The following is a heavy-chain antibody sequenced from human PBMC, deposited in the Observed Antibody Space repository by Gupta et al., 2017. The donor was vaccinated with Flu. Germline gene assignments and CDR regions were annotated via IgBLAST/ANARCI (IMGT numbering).Heavy chain of an antibody. D-gene: IGHD2-21*02. CDR2: IYPDDSEA. V-gene: IGHV5-51*01. Sequence: PGKGLEWMGIIYPDDSEAKDSPSFQGRVTISVDRSTSAAYLQWNNLETSDTAMYYCARLVGTILPTGASNWFDPWGQGSLVTVSP. CDR3: ARLVGTILPTGASNWFDP. J-gene: IGHJ5*02.